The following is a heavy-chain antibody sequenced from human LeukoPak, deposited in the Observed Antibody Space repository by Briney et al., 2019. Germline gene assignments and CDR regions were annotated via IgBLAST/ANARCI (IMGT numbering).Heavy chain of an antibody. Sequence: SETLSLTCTVSGGSISSYYWSWLRQPPGKGLEWIGYIYYSGSTNYNPSLKRRVTISVDTSKNQFSLKVSSVTAADTAVYYCARHAKLGYCSSTSCYGVFFDYWGQGTLVTVSS. CDR3: ARHAKLGYCSSTSCYGVFFDY. CDR1: GGSISSYY. J-gene: IGHJ4*02. V-gene: IGHV4-59*08. CDR2: IYYSGST. D-gene: IGHD2-2*01.